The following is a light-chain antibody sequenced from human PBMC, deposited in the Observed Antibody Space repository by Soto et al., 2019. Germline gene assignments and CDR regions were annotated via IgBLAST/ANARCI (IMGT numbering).Light chain of an antibody. CDR2: GAS. CDR3: QQRSNWPRT. Sequence: EIVMTQSPATLSVSPGERATLSCRASQSMSNNLAWYQQKPGQAPRLLIYGASTRTTGIPARFSGSGSGTDFTLTISSLEPEDFAVYYCQQRSNWPRTFGQGTKVDIK. J-gene: IGKJ1*01. CDR1: QSMSNN. V-gene: IGKV3-11*01.